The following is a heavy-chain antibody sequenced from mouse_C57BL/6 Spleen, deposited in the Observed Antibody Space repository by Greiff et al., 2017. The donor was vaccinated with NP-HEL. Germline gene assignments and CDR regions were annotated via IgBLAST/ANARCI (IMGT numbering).Heavy chain of an antibody. CDR3: ARELHYGSSLDYAMDY. CDR1: GYTFTSYW. D-gene: IGHD1-1*01. Sequence: QVQLQQSGAELVKPGASVKLSCKASGYTFTSYWMHWVKQRPGQGLEWIGMIHPNSGSTNYNEKFKSKATLTVDKSSSTAYMQLSSLTSEDSAVYYCARELHYGSSLDYAMDYWGQGTSVTVSS. J-gene: IGHJ4*01. CDR2: IHPNSGST. V-gene: IGHV1-64*01.